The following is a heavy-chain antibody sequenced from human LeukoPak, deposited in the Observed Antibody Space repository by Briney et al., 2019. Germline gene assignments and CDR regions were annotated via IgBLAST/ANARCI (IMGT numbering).Heavy chain of an antibody. D-gene: IGHD1-1*01. CDR1: GGSISSYY. Sequence: PSETLSLTCTVSGGSISSYYWSWIRQPPGKGLEWIGYIYYSGSTNYNPPLKSRVTISVDTSKNQFSLKLSSVTAADTAVYYCARQAREEYTKNWFDPWGQGTLVTVSS. CDR3: ARQAREEYTKNWFDP. CDR2: IYYSGST. J-gene: IGHJ5*02. V-gene: IGHV4-59*08.